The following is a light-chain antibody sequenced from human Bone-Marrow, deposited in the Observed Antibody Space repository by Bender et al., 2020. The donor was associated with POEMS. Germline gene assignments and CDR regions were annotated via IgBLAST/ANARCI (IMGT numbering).Light chain of an antibody. V-gene: IGLV1-44*01. CDR1: SSNIRPNY. Sequence: QSVLSQPPSASGTPGQRVTIFCSGSSSNIRPNYVNWYQHLPGTAPKLIIYNSDQRPSGVPDRFSGSMSGTSASLAISGLHSEDEADYYCVAWDDTLNGWVFGGGTKLTVL. J-gene: IGLJ2*01. CDR3: VAWDDTLNGWV. CDR2: NSD.